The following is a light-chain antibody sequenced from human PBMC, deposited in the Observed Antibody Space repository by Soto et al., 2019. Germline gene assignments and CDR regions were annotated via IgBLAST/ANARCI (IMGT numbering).Light chain of an antibody. CDR1: QSITNY. Sequence: DIQMTQSPSSLSASVGDRVTITCRASQSITNYLNWYQQKPGKAPKLLIYAASSLQSGVPPRFGGSGSGTDFTLTISSLQPEDVATYYCQQSYSTPHTFGGGTKVEIK. V-gene: IGKV1-39*01. J-gene: IGKJ4*01. CDR2: AAS. CDR3: QQSYSTPHT.